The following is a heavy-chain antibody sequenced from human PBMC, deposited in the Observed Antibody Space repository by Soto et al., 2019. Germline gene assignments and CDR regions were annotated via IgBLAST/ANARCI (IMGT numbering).Heavy chain of an antibody. V-gene: IGHV1-18*01. CDR3: ASGEHILTGYYYFDY. J-gene: IGHJ4*02. D-gene: IGHD3-9*01. CDR1: GYTFTSYG. CDR2: ISAYNGNT. Sequence: QVQLVQSGAEVKKPGASVKVSCKASGYTFTSYGISWVRQAPGQGLEWMGWISAYNGNTNYAQKLQGRVTMTTDTXXXXXXXXXXXXXXXXXAVYYCASGEHILTGYYYFDYWGQGTLVTVSS.